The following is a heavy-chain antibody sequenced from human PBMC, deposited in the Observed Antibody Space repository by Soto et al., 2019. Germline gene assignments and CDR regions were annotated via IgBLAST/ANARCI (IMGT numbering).Heavy chain of an antibody. D-gene: IGHD6-19*01. Sequence: QVQLVESGGGVVQPGRSLRLSCAASGFTFSSYAMHWVRQAPGKGLEWVAIMSYDGSNKYHADSVKGRFTISRDNSKGTLFLQMNSLRAEDTAVYYCARGHSSTQWLPHFDYWGQGTLVTVSS. CDR1: GFTFSSYA. CDR3: ARGHSSTQWLPHFDY. J-gene: IGHJ4*02. V-gene: IGHV3-30-3*01. CDR2: MSYDGSNK.